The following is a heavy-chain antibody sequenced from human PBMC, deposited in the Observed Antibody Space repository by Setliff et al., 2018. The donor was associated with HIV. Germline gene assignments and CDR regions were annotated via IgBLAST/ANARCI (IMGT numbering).Heavy chain of an antibody. D-gene: IGHD3-22*01. Sequence: SLRLSCAASGFTFSDYWMHWVRQAPGKGLVWVSRIDIDGSDTIYADSVKGRFTIFRDNAKNTLYVQMNSLRDEDTAVYYCARDLSYDYDRSSDTFDYWGQGTLVTVSS. CDR2: IDIDGSDT. CDR3: ARDLSYDYDRSSDTFDY. V-gene: IGHV3-74*01. CDR1: GFTFSDYW. J-gene: IGHJ4*02.